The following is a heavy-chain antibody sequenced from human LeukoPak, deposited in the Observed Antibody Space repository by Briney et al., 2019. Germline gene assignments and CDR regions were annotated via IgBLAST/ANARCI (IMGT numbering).Heavy chain of an antibody. V-gene: IGHV3-30*02. CDR2: IRYEGGIQ. Sequence: GGSLRLSCAASGFTFSTFGMHWVRQAPGKGLEWVAFIRYEGGIQHYADSVKGRFTISRDNSKNTMYLQMDSLRAEDTAVYYCVKRIVVADKFDYWGQGTLVTVSS. CDR1: GFTFSTFG. J-gene: IGHJ4*02. D-gene: IGHD6-19*01. CDR3: VKRIVVADKFDY.